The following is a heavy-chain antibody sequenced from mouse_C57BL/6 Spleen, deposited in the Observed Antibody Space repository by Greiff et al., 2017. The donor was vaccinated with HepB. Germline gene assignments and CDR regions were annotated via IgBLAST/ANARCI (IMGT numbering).Heavy chain of an antibody. CDR3: AREDYGSSYSYAMDY. CDR1: GFTFSSYA. D-gene: IGHD1-1*01. Sequence: EVQGVESGGGLVKPGGSLKLSCAASGFTFSSYAMSWVRQTPEKRLEWVATISDGGSYTYYPDNVKGRFTISRDNAKNNLYLQMSHLKSEDTAMYYCAREDYGSSYSYAMDYWGQGTSVTVSS. J-gene: IGHJ4*01. V-gene: IGHV5-4*01. CDR2: ISDGGSYT.